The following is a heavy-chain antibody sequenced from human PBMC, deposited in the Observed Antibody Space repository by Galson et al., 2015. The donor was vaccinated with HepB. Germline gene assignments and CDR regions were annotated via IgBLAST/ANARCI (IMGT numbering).Heavy chain of an antibody. CDR3: AKEGGTSGWFGVSDS. Sequence: TLSLTCTISGGSISSGGYYWNWLRQHPGKGLEWIGYISYSGSTYYNPSLKSRVTISLDTSKNQFSLKLSSVTVADTAVYYCAKEGGTSGWFGVSDSWGQGTLVTVSS. CDR2: ISYSGST. D-gene: IGHD6-19*01. J-gene: IGHJ4*02. CDR1: GGSISSGGYY. V-gene: IGHV4-31*03.